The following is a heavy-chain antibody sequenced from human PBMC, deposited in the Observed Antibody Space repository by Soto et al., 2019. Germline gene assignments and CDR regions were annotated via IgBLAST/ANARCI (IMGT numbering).Heavy chain of an antibody. D-gene: IGHD3-10*01. Sequence: TSETLSLTCAVSGGSISNNTWWSWVRQPPGKGLEWIGEIYHSGSTNYNPSLRSRVTMSVDTSKNQFSLKLSSVTAADTAVYYCARELAVARGAFEFWGQGTMVTVSS. J-gene: IGHJ3*01. V-gene: IGHV4-4*02. CDR3: ARELAVARGAFEF. CDR2: IYHSGST. CDR1: GGSISNNTW.